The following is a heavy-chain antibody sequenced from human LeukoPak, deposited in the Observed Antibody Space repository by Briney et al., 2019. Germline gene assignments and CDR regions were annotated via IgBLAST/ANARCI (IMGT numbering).Heavy chain of an antibody. Sequence: PGGSLRLSCAASGFTFSSYWMYWVRQAPGKGLVWVSGISSDGSSTNYADSVKGRLTISRDNAKNTLYLQMNSLRAEDTAVYYCARTANFDYWGQGTLVTVSS. CDR1: GFTFSSYW. V-gene: IGHV3-74*01. J-gene: IGHJ4*02. D-gene: IGHD2-21*02. CDR2: ISSDGSST. CDR3: ARTANFDY.